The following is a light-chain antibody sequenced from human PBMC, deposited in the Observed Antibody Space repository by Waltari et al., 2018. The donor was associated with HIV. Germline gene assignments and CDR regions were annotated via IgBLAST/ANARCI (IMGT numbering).Light chain of an antibody. CDR3: AAWDDSLNGVV. V-gene: IGLV1-44*01. CDR2: RNN. CDR1: SSNIGSNT. Sequence: QSVLTQPPSASGTPGQRVTISCSGSSSNIGSNTVNWYQQLPGTAPKRLIYRNNPRPSGVPDRFSGSKSGTSAPLAVSGLQSEDEADYYCAAWDDSLNGVVFGGGTKLTVL. J-gene: IGLJ2*01.